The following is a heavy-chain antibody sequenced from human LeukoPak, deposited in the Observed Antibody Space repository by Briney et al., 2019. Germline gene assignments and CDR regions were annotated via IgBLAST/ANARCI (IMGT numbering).Heavy chain of an antibody. Sequence: ASVKVSCKASGYTFTGYYIHWVRQAPGQGLEWMGRINPNSGGTNYARKFQGRVTMTRDTSITTAYMELSGLRSDDTAVYSCARASSPLQYNWFDPWGQGTLVTVSS. CDR1: GYTFTGYY. CDR2: INPNSGGT. CDR3: ARASSPLQYNWFDP. V-gene: IGHV1-2*06. J-gene: IGHJ5*02. D-gene: IGHD6-6*01.